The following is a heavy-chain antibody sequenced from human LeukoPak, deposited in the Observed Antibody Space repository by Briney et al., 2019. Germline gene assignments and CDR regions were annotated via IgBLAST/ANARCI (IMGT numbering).Heavy chain of an antibody. Sequence: ASVKVSRKASGYTFTSYGISWVRQAPGQGLEWMGWISAYNGNTNYAQKLQGRVTMTTDTSTSTAYMELRSLRSDDTAVYYCARVHYDILTGYSYFDYWGPGTLVTVSS. CDR2: ISAYNGNT. CDR1: GYTFTSYG. V-gene: IGHV1-18*01. D-gene: IGHD3-9*01. J-gene: IGHJ4*02. CDR3: ARVHYDILTGYSYFDY.